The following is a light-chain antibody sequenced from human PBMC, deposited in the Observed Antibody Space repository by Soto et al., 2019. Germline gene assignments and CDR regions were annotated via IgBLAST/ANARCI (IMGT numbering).Light chain of an antibody. CDR2: KAS. CDR3: QQYDTSPLT. CDR1: QSDNSW. V-gene: IGKV1-5*03. J-gene: IGKJ4*01. Sequence: DIQMTQSPSTLSASVGDRVTITCRASQSDNSWLAWYQQKPGKAPKLLLYKASSLESGVPSRFSGSGSGTEFTLTISSLQPDDFGTYYCQQYDTSPLTFGGGTKVDIK.